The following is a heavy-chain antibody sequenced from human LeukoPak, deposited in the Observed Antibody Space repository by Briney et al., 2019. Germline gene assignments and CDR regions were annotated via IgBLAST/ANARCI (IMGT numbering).Heavy chain of an antibody. CDR1: GASTSSNN. Sequence: PSETLSLTCTVSGASTSSNNWSWIRQPPGKGLEWIGYSFHSGSTNYHPSLKSRVSMSVDTSTNQVSLRLSSVSAADTAVYYCARESDGYATGWFRGFDFWGQGTLVTVSS. D-gene: IGHD6-19*01. J-gene: IGHJ4*02. CDR2: SFHSGST. V-gene: IGHV4-59*01. CDR3: ARESDGYATGWFRGFDF.